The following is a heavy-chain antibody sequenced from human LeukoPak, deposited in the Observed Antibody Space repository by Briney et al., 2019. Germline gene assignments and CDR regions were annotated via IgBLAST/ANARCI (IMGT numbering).Heavy chain of an antibody. CDR3: ARRIANRNWFDP. V-gene: IGHV4-30-4*01. D-gene: IGHD1/OR15-1a*01. J-gene: IGHJ5*02. CDR2: IYYSGST. CDR1: GGSISSGDYY. Sequence: PSQTLSLTCTVSGGSISSGDYYWSWIRQPPGKGLEWIGYIYYSGSTYYNPSLKSRVTISVDTPKNQFSLMLSSVTAADTAVYYCARRIANRNWFDPWGQGTLVTVSS.